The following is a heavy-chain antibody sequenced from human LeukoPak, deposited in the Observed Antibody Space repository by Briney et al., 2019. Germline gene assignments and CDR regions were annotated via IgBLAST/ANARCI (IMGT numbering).Heavy chain of an antibody. CDR1: GYTFTSYD. D-gene: IGHD3-3*01. V-gene: IGHV1-8*01. CDR2: MNPNSGNT. Sequence: ASVKVSCKASGYTFTSYDINWVRQATGQGLEWMGWMNPNSGNTGYAQKFQGRVTMTRNTSISTAYMELSSLRSGDTAVYYCARGRGGYDFWSGYYLEHYYYGMDVWGQGTTVTVSS. J-gene: IGHJ6*02. CDR3: ARGRGGYDFWSGYYLEHYYYGMDV.